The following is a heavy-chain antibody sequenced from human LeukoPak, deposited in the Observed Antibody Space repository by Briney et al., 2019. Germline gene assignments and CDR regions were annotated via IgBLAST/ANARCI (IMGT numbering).Heavy chain of an antibody. V-gene: IGHV4-4*07. CDR3: AREADPGIVVVPAAIDDAFDI. Sequence: SETLSLTCTVSGGSISSYYWSWIRQPAGKGLEWIGRIYTSGSTNYNPSLKSRVTMSVDTSKNQFSLKLSSVTAADTAVYYCAREADPGIVVVPAAIDDAFDIWGQGTMVTVSS. CDR2: IYTSGST. D-gene: IGHD2-2*01. CDR1: GGSISSYY. J-gene: IGHJ3*02.